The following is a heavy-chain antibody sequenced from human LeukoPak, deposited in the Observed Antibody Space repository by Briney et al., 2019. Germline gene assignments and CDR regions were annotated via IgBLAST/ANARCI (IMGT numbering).Heavy chain of an antibody. CDR3: ARRRGGYGDGDFDY. CDR2: IRGDTST. V-gene: IGHV3-66*04. CDR1: GFTASSTS. D-gene: IGHD4-17*01. Sequence: GGSLRLSCAASGFTASSTSIIWVRQAPGKGLECVSYIRGDTSTEYAEYVRGRFTISRDDAKNTVSLQMNSLRVEDTSVYYCARRRGGYGDGDFDYWGQGTLVTVSS. J-gene: IGHJ4*02.